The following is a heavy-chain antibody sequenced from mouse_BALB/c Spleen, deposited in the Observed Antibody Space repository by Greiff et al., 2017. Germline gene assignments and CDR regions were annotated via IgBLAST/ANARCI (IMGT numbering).Heavy chain of an antibody. V-gene: IGHV4-1*02. Sequence: EVKLLESGGGLVQPGGSLKLSCAASGFDFSRYWMSWVRQAPGKGLEWIGEINPDSSTINYTPSLKDKFIISRDNAKNTLYLQMSKVRSEDTALYYCARRWGDYYGSSYAMDYWGQGTSVTVSS. J-gene: IGHJ4*01. CDR3: ARRWGDYYGSSYAMDY. D-gene: IGHD1-1*01. CDR2: INPDSSTI. CDR1: GFDFSRYW.